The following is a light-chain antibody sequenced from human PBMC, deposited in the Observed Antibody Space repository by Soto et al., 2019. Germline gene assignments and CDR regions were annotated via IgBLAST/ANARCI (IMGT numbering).Light chain of an antibody. J-gene: IGKJ1*01. V-gene: IGKV3-15*01. CDR2: GAS. Sequence: EIVMTQSPATLSVSPGERATLSCRASQSVSSNLAWYQQKPGQAPRLLIYGASTRATGIPARFSGSGSGTEFTLTISSLQSEDFAVYYRQQYNNWPPWTLGQGTKVEIK. CDR1: QSVSSN. CDR3: QQYNNWPPWT.